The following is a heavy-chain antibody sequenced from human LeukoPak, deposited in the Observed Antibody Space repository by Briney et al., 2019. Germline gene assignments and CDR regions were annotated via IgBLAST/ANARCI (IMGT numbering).Heavy chain of an antibody. CDR1: GFTFSSYG. D-gene: IGHD6-19*01. CDR3: ARVELYASGWYGSIDY. Sequence: PGRSLRLSCVASGFTFSSYGMHWARQAPGKGLEWVAVISYDGTNKYYADSVKGRFTISRDNSKNTLYLQMDSLRTEDTAVYYCARVELYASGWYGSIDYWGRGTLVAVSS. CDR2: ISYDGTNK. V-gene: IGHV3-30*03. J-gene: IGHJ4*02.